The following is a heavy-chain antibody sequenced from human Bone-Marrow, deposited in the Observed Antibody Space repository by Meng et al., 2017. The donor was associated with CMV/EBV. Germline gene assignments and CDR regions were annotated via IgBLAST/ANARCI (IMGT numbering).Heavy chain of an antibody. J-gene: IGHJ4*02. CDR2: IRYDGSNK. CDR3: AKVSQYNFDY. Sequence: GSLKISCAASGFTFSSYGMHWVRQAPGKGLEWVAFIRYDGSNKYYVDSVKGRFTISRDNSKNTLYLQMNSLRAEDTAVYYCAKVSQYNFDYWGQGTLVTVSS. V-gene: IGHV3-30*02. D-gene: IGHD1-1*01. CDR1: GFTFSSYG.